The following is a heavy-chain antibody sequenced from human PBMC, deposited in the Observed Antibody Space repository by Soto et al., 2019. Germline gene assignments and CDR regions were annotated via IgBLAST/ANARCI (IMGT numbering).Heavy chain of an antibody. D-gene: IGHD3-3*01. CDR1: GGSISSGGYY. V-gene: IGHV4-31*03. J-gene: IGHJ4*02. CDR3: ASCFWSGYHV. CDR2: IYYSGST. Sequence: SETLSLTCTVSGGSISSGGYYWSWIRQHPGKGLEWIGYIYYSGSTYYNPSLKSRVTISVDTSKNQFSLKLSSVTAADTAVYYCASCFWSGYHVWGQGTLVTVSS.